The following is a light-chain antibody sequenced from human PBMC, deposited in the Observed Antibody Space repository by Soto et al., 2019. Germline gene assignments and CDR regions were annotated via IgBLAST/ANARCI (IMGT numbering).Light chain of an antibody. CDR3: AAWDDNLNGPL. CDR2: SDD. Sequence: QSALTQPPSLSGTPGQRVTISCSGSNSNIGRYSLNCYQHFPGTAPKILISSDDERPSGVPDRFSGSKSGTSASLAISGLQSEDEAEYYCAAWDDNLNGPLFGGGTKLTVL. CDR1: NSNIGRYS. J-gene: IGLJ3*02. V-gene: IGLV1-44*01.